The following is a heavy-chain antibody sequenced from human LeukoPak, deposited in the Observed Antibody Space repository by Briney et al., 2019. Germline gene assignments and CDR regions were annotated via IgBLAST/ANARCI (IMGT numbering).Heavy chain of an antibody. CDR1: GYTFTSYD. CDR2: MNPNSGNT. V-gene: IGHV1-8*01. Sequence: ASVKVSCKASGYTFTSYDINWVRQATGQGLEWMGWMNPNSGNTGYAQKFQGRVTMTRNTSISTAYMELSSLRSEDTAVYYCARDSVRYYDSSGYADFDYWGQGTLVTVSS. CDR3: ARDSVRYYDSSGYADFDY. D-gene: IGHD3-22*01. J-gene: IGHJ4*02.